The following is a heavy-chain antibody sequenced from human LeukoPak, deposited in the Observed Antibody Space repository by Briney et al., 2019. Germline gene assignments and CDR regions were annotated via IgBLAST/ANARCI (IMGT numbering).Heavy chain of an antibody. CDR3: ARALMKYYDILTGPAFDI. CDR1: GGTFSSYA. CDR2: INPNSGGT. V-gene: IGHV1-2*06. J-gene: IGHJ3*02. Sequence: ASVKVSCKASGGTFSSYAISWVRQAPGQGLEWMGRINPNSGGTNYAQKFQGRVTMTRDTSISTAYMELSRLRSDDTAVYYCARALMKYYDILTGPAFDIWGQGTMVTVSS. D-gene: IGHD3-9*01.